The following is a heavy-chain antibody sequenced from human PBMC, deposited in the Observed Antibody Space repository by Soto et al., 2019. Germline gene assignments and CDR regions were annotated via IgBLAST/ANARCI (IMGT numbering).Heavy chain of an antibody. CDR1: GFTFSGAW. CDR2: IKSKVDGETS. Sequence: EVQLVESGGGLVKPGGSLRLSCEASGFTFSGAWMTWVRQAPGQGLEWVGRIKSKVDGETSEYAAPVKGRFTISRDDPRSTLYLQMNSVKPEDTALYFCARTYCPNDACPPDVFDMWGQGTKVAVVS. D-gene: IGHD2-8*01. V-gene: IGHV3-15*01. CDR3: ARTYCPNDACPPDVFDM. J-gene: IGHJ3*02.